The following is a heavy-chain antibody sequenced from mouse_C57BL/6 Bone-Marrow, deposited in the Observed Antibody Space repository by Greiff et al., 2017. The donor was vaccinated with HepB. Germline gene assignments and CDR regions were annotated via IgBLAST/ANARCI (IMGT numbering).Heavy chain of an antibody. J-gene: IGHJ4*01. CDR3: VRHESSYDYEDYYAMDY. D-gene: IGHD2-4*01. Sequence: EVKLVESGGGLVQPKGSLKLSCAASGFSFNTYAMNWVRQAPGKGLEWVARIRSKSNNYATYYADSVKDRFNISRDDSESMLYLQMNNLKTEDTAMYYCVRHESSYDYEDYYAMDYWGQGTSVTVSS. V-gene: IGHV10-1*01. CDR2: IRSKSNNYAT. CDR1: GFSFNTYA.